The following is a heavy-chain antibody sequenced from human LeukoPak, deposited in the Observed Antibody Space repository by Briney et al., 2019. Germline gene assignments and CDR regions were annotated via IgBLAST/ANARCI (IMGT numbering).Heavy chain of an antibody. V-gene: IGHV4-61*02. CDR2: IYTSGST. CDR3: ARVVVPAPSYGHNWFNP. D-gene: IGHD2-2*01. J-gene: IGHJ5*02. CDR1: GGSISSGSYY. Sequence: PSETLSLTCTVSGGSISSGSYYWSWIRQPAGKGLEWIGRIYTSGSTNYNPSLKSRVTISVDTSKNQFSLKLSSVTAADTAVYYCARVVVPAPSYGHNWFNPWGQGTLVTVSS.